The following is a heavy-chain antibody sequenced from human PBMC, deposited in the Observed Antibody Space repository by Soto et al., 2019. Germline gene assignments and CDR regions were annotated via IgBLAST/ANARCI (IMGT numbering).Heavy chain of an antibody. J-gene: IGHJ4*02. CDR3: AKTMVRGVTITNFDY. CDR2: VSDSGGST. Sequence: EVQLLESGGDLVQPGGSPRLSCAASGFTFSNFAMNWVRQAPGKGLEWVSAVSDSGGSTYYADSVKGRFTISRDNSKNTLFLQMNSLGAEDTAVYYCAKTMVRGVTITNFDYWGQGTLVTVSS. D-gene: IGHD3-10*01. CDR1: GFTFSNFA. V-gene: IGHV3-23*01.